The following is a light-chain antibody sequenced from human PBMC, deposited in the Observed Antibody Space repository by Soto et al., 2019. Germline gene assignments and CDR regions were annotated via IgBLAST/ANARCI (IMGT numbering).Light chain of an antibody. CDR1: QRISSY. Sequence: AIRMTQSPSSFSASTGDRVTITCPASQRISSYLAWYQQKPGKAPNLLIYAASTLQSGVPSRFSGAGSGTDFALTISCLQSEDFATYYCQQYYDYPWTFGQGTKVEI. CDR2: AAS. CDR3: QQYYDYPWT. V-gene: IGKV1-8*01. J-gene: IGKJ1*01.